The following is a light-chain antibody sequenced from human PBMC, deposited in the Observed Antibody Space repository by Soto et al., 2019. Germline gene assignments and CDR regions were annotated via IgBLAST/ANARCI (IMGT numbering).Light chain of an antibody. Sequence: VMTQSPATLSVSPGERATLSCRASQSISSNLAWYQQKPGQAPRLLIFGASTRATGTPARFSGSGSGTEFTLTISSLQSEDFAVYYCQHYYNWPRTFGQGTKVDIK. CDR2: GAS. CDR3: QHYYNWPRT. V-gene: IGKV3-15*01. J-gene: IGKJ1*01. CDR1: QSISSN.